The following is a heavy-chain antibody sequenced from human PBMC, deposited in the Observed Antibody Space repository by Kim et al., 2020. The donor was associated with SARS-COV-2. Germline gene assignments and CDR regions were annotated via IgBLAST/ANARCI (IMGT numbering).Heavy chain of an antibody. CDR1: GFIFSRYA. J-gene: IGHJ5*02. Sequence: GGSLRLSCAASGFIFSRYAMHWVRQAPGKGLEWVAFISYDGSNKDYADSVKGRFTISRDNSENTLYLQMNSLTAEDTAVYYCTRGGNYGPWGQGTLVTDS. CDR3: TRGGNYGP. CDR2: ISYDGSNK. V-gene: IGHV3-30*04. D-gene: IGHD3-16*01.